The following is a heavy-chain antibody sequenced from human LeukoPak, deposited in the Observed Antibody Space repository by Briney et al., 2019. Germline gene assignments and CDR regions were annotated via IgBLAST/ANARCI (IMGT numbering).Heavy chain of an antibody. CDR3: AGDYDSSGYYDQPARAFDI. CDR1: GGTFSIYA. CDR2: IIPILGIA. D-gene: IGHD3-22*01. J-gene: IGHJ3*02. Sequence: SVKLSCKSSGGTFSIYAISGVRQAPGQGLEWMGRIIPILGIANYAQKFQGRVTITADKSKSTADMELSSVRSEDTAVYYCAGDYDSSGYYDQPARAFDIWGEGTMVTVSS. V-gene: IGHV1-69*04.